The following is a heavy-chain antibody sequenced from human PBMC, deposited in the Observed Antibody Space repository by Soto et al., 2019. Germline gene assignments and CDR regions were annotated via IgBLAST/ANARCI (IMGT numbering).Heavy chain of an antibody. J-gene: IGHJ3*02. CDR2: IKSKTDGGTT. CDR3: TTDIGLPGAFDI. CDR1: GFTFSNAW. V-gene: IGHV3-15*01. D-gene: IGHD2-2*01. Sequence: PGGSLRLSCAASGFTFSNAWMSWVSQAPGKGLEWVGRIKSKTDGGTTDYAAPVKGRFTISRDDSKNTLYLQMNSLKTEDTAVYYCTTDIGLPGAFDIWGQGTMVTRLL.